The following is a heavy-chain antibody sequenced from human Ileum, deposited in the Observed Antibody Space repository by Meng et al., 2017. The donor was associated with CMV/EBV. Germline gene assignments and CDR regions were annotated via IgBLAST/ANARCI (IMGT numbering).Heavy chain of an antibody. CDR3: ARDWDYGDPADY. CDR1: GYKFTDYG. V-gene: IGHV1-18*01. D-gene: IGHD4-17*01. J-gene: IGHJ4*02. CDR2: IANFNGNT. Sequence: CKTSGYKFTDYGFSWVRQAPGQGLEWMGWIANFNGNTNYAQRMQGRVTMSRDTSTSTVYMELRSLRYDDTAVYYCARDWDYGDPADYWGQGTLVTVSS.